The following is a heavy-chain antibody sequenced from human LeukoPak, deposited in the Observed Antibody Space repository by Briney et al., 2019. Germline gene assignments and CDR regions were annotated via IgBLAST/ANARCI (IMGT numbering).Heavy chain of an antibody. D-gene: IGHD3-3*02. CDR2: ISSSSTYA. V-gene: IGHV3-21*01. CDR3: ARDGSIRTYNWFDP. Sequence: PGGSLRLSCAASGFTFSTYNLNWVRQAPGKGLEWVSSISSSSTYAYYADSVKGRFAISRDNAKNSVFLQMNSLRAEDTAVYYCARDGSIRTYNWFDPSGQGTLVTASP. CDR1: GFTFSTYN. J-gene: IGHJ5*02.